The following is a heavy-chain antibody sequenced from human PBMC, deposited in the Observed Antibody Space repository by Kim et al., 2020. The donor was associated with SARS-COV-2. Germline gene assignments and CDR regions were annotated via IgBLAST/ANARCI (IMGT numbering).Heavy chain of an antibody. V-gene: IGHV4-39*02. J-gene: IGHJ4*02. D-gene: IGHD2-2*01. CDR2: IHYGGST. CDR3: AKYQTSTILDY. CDR1: GASISTPNFY. Sequence: SETLSLTCSVSGASISTPNFYWGWVRQPPGKGLEWIGTIHYGGSTNYNPSLKSRVTISEDTSKNHFFLKVTSVTAADTAMYYCAKYQTSTILDYWGQGTLVTVSS.